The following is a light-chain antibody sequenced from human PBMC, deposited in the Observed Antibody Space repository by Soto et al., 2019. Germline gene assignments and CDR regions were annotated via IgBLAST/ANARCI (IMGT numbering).Light chain of an antibody. Sequence: DIVMTQSPDSLAVSLGGRATINCKSSQSVLYSSNIKNYLAWYQQKPGQPPNLLIYWASTRESGVPDRLSGSGSGTDFTLTISSLQAEDVAVYYCQQNYRTPPETFGQGTKVEIK. V-gene: IGKV4-1*01. CDR1: QSVLYSSNIKNY. CDR2: WAS. CDR3: QQNYRTPPET. J-gene: IGKJ1*01.